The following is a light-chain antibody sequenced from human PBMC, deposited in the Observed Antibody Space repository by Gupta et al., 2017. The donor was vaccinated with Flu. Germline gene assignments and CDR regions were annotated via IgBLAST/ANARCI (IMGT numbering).Light chain of an antibody. CDR2: NRN. CDR3: MAYVGNGISV. V-gene: IGLV8-61*01. CDR1: SGAVSASYY. Sequence: GFHSGAVSASYYPSWYQQTPRQAHRALIYNRNTRSSAVPDRFSGSIIVNHHALTITGAQPDDECHYYCMAYVGNGISVIGGGSKLHV. J-gene: IGLJ3*02.